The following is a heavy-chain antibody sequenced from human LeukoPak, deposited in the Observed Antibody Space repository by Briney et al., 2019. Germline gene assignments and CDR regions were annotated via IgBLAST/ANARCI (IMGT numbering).Heavy chain of an antibody. CDR1: RFTFSSYG. CDR2: IRYDGSNK. CDR3: AKDNGYCSSTSCYFTLGY. Sequence: LSGGSLRLSCAASRFTFSSYGMHWVRQAPGKGLEWVAFIRYDGSNKYYADSVKGRFTISRDNSKNTLYLQMNSLRAEDTAVYYCAKDNGYCSSTSCYFTLGYWGQGTLVTVSS. V-gene: IGHV3-30*02. J-gene: IGHJ4*02. D-gene: IGHD2-2*03.